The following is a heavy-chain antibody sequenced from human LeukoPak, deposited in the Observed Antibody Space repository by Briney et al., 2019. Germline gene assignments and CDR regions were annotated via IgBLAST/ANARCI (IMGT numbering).Heavy chain of an antibody. J-gene: IGHJ3*02. V-gene: IGHV1-69*05. Sequence: GSSVTVSCKASGGTFSSYAISWVRQAPGQGLEWMGGIIPIFGTANYAQKFHGRVTITTDESTSTAYMELSSLRSEDTAVYYCASRPYYYDSSGYYGDDAFDIWGQGTMVTVSS. CDR3: ASRPYYYDSSGYYGDDAFDI. D-gene: IGHD3-22*01. CDR1: GGTFSSYA. CDR2: IIPIFGTA.